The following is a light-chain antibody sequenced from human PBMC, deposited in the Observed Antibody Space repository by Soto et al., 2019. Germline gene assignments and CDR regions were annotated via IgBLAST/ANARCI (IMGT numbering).Light chain of an antibody. CDR2: DVS. CDR1: SSDVGGYNY. V-gene: IGLV2-14*01. J-gene: IGLJ1*01. Sequence: CVLTQPASVSGSAGQSITISCTGTSSDVGGYNYVSWYQQHPGKAPKLMIYDVSNRPSGVSNRFSGSKSGNTASLTISGLQAEDGADYYCSSYTSSSTPLYVFGTGTKVTVL. CDR3: SSYTSSSTPLYV.